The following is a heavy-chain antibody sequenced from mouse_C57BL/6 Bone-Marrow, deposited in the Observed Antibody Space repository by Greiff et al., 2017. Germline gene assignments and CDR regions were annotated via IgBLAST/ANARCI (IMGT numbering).Heavy chain of an antibody. D-gene: IGHD1-2*01. Sequence: VQLQQSGPELVKPGASVKMSCKASGYTFTDYNMHWVKQSHGKSLEWIGYINPNNGGTSYNQKFKGKATLTVNKSSSTAYMELRSLTSEDSAVYYCARSRDYYGPFAYWGQGTLVTVSA. J-gene: IGHJ3*01. CDR1: GYTFTDYN. CDR2: INPNNGGT. V-gene: IGHV1-22*01. CDR3: ARSRDYYGPFAY.